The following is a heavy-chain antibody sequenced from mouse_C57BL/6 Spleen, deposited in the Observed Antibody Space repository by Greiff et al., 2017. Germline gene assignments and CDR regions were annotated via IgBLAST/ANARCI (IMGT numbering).Heavy chain of an antibody. CDR2: IDPSDSYT. CDR1: GYTFTSYW. Sequence: QVQLQQPGAELVKPGASVKLSCKASGYTFTSYWMQWVKQRPGQGLEWIGEIDPSDSYTNYNQKFKGKATLTVDTSSSTAYMQLSSLTSEDSAVYYCASIITTVVVPFDYWGQGTTLTVSS. J-gene: IGHJ2*01. V-gene: IGHV1-50*01. D-gene: IGHD1-1*01. CDR3: ASIITTVVVPFDY.